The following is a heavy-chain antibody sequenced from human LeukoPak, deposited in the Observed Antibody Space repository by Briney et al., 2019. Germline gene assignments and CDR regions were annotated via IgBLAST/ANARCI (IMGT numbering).Heavy chain of an antibody. J-gene: IGHJ4*02. V-gene: IGHV4-4*07. CDR2: IYTSGTT. D-gene: IGHD4-23*01. CDR3: ARHGGTVARTPDFDY. Sequence: PSETLSLTCTVSGGSISSYYWSWIRQPAGKGLEWIGRIYTSGTTHYNPSLKSRVTMSVDTSKNQFSLKLSSVTAADTAVYYCARHGGTVARTPDFDYWGQGTLVTVSS. CDR1: GGSISSYY.